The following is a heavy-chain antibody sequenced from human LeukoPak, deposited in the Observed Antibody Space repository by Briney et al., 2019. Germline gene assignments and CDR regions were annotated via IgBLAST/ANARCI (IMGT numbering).Heavy chain of an antibody. CDR2: ISSSSNTI. D-gene: IGHD3-22*01. V-gene: IGHV3-48*04. CDR1: GFTFSSYS. J-gene: IGHJ4*02. Sequence: GGSLRLSCAASGFTFSSYSMNWVRQAPGKGLEWVSYISSSSNTIYYADSVKGRFTISRDNAKNSLYLQMNSLRAEDTALYYCAKEYYYDSSGFDYWGQGTLVTVSS. CDR3: AKEYYYDSSGFDY.